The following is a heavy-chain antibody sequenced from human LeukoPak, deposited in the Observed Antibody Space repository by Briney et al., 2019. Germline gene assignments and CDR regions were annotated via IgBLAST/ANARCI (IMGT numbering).Heavy chain of an antibody. V-gene: IGHV4-39*01. Sequence: SETLSLTCTVSGGSISSSSYYWGWIRQPPGKGLEWIGSIYYSGSTYYNPSLKSRVTISVDTSKNQFSLKLSSVTAADTAVYYCARLFGVSEYYDFWSGYYVKDEGGFDPWGQGTLVTVSS. J-gene: IGHJ5*02. CDR3: ARLFGVSEYYDFWSGYYVKDEGGFDP. D-gene: IGHD3-3*01. CDR2: IYYSGST. CDR1: GGSISSSSYY.